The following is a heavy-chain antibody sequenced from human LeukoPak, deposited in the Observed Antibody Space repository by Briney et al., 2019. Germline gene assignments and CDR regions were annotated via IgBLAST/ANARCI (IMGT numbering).Heavy chain of an antibody. D-gene: IGHD3-22*01. V-gene: IGHV3-66*02. CDR2: IYSGGST. J-gene: IGHJ4*02. CDR1: GFTVSSNY. CDR3: ARDLVGDDSSGPY. Sequence: PGGSLRLSCAASGFTVSSNYMSWVRQAPGKGLEWVSVIYSGGSTYYADSVKGRFTISRDNSKNTLYLQMNSLRAEDTAVYYCARDLVGDDSSGPYWGQGTLVTVSS.